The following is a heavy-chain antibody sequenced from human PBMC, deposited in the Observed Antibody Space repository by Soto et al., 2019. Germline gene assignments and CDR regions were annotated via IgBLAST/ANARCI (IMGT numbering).Heavy chain of an antibody. CDR2: IYHSGST. D-gene: IGHD2-2*02. V-gene: IGHV4-38-2*01. J-gene: IGHJ5*02. CDR1: GYSISSGYY. Sequence: SETLSLTCAVSGYSISSGYYWGWIRQPPGKGLEWIGSIYHSGSTYYNPSLKSRVTISVDTSKNQFSLKLSSVTAADTAVYYCARAVGYCSSTSCYTGWFDPWGQGTLVTVSS. CDR3: ARAVGYCSSTSCYTGWFDP.